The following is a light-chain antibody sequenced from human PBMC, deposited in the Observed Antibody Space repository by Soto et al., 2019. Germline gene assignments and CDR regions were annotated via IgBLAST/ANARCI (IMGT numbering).Light chain of an antibody. CDR3: QQSYSIPET. CDR2: AAS. Sequence: DIHMTQSPSSLSASVGYIFTITCRASQSISSYLNWYQKKTGKAPKLLIYAASSLQSGVPSRLSGSGYGTDLTLTISSMQTEDFETYYCQQSYSIPETFGPGTKVDIK. CDR1: QSISSY. J-gene: IGKJ3*01. V-gene: IGKV1-39*01.